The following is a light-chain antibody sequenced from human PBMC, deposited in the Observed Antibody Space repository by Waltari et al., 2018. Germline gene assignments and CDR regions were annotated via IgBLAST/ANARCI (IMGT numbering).Light chain of an antibody. CDR3: QQYYSTPQT. J-gene: IGKJ1*01. CDR2: WAS. CDR1: QSVLYSSNNKNY. Sequence: DIVMTQSPDSLAVSLGERATINCKSSQSVLYSSNNKNYLAWYQQKPGQPPKLLIYWASTRESGVPYRFSGSGSGTDFTLTISSLQAEDVAVYYCQQYYSTPQTFGQWTKVEIK. V-gene: IGKV4-1*01.